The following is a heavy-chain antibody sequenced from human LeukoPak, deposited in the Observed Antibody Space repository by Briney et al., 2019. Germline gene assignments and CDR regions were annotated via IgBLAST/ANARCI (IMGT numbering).Heavy chain of an antibody. CDR2: ISGSGGST. D-gene: IGHD3-10*01. CDR1: GFTFSSYA. V-gene: IGHV3-23*01. CDR3: ARDLAESVGFALGY. J-gene: IGHJ4*02. Sequence: GGSLRLSCAASGFTFSSYAMSWVRQAPGKGLEWVSAISGSGGSTYYADSVKGRFTISRDNSKNTLYLQMNSLRAEDTAVYYCARDLAESVGFALGYWGRGILVTVSS.